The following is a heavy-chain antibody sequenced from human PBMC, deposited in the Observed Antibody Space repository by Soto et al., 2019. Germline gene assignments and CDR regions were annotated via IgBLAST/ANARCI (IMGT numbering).Heavy chain of an antibody. CDR3: ARVCGGDCHNGMDV. J-gene: IGHJ6*02. CDR2: IYYSGST. V-gene: IGHV4-31*01. D-gene: IGHD2-21*02. Sequence: QVQLQESGPGLVKPSQTLSLTCTVSGGSISSGGYYWSWIRQHPGKGLEWIVYIYYSGSTYYNPSLRLPVTTSVDTSRSQASLKLSPVTASDTAVYYCARVCGGDCHNGMDVWGQGTTVTVAS. CDR1: GGSISSGGYY.